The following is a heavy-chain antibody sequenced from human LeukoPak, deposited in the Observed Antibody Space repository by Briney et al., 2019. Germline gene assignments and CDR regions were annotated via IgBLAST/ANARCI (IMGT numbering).Heavy chain of an antibody. CDR3: ARGVEPLAANTLAY. V-gene: IGHV3-53*01. CDR2: LYSDGNT. D-gene: IGHD1-14*01. J-gene: IGHJ4*02. Sequence: PGGSLRLSCAASGFTVITNDMTWARQAPGKGLEWVLVLYSDGNTKYADSVQGRFTISRDNSKNTLYLEMNSLSPDDTAVYYCARGVEPLAANTLAYWGQGTLVTVSS. CDR1: GFTVITND.